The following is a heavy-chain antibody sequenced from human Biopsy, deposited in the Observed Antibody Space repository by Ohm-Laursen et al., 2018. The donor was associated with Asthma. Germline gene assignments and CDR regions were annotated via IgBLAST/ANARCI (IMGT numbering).Heavy chain of an antibody. CDR1: GDSFSNYA. Sequence: GASVKVSCKASGDSFSNYAISWVRQAPGQGLEWMGGLIPVLGTPDHAQMFEGRVTITADESTSTVYMELSSLRSEDTAVYYCALSQFDYWGQGTLLTVSS. J-gene: IGHJ4*02. CDR3: ALSQFDY. V-gene: IGHV1-69*13. CDR2: LIPVLGTP.